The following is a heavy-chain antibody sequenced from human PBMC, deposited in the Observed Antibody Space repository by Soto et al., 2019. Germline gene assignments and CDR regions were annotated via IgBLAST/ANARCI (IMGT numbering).Heavy chain of an antibody. CDR3: GTFLSVTSPDV. D-gene: IGHD2-2*01. CDR2: TYHRSKWYN. J-gene: IGHJ6*02. Sequence: QTLSLTCAISGASVSSKSAAWEWIRQTPSRGLEWLGRTYHRSKWYNDYAVSVKSRITIDPDTSKNQFSLQLRSVTPEDTAVYYCGTFLSVTSPDVWGQGTTVTVSS. V-gene: IGHV6-1*01. CDR1: GASVSSKSAA.